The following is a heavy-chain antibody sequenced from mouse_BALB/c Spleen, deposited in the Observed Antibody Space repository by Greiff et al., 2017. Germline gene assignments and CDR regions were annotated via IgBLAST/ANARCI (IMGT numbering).Heavy chain of an antibody. D-gene: IGHD2-3*01. V-gene: IGHV14-3*02. CDR3: ARDGYYLYFDY. CDR2: IDPANGNT. CDR1: GFNIKDTY. J-gene: IGHJ2*01. Sequence: VTLIESGAELVKPGASLKFSCTASGFNIKDTYMHWVEQSPEQGLEWIGRIDPANGNTKYDPKFQGQATITADTSYNTAYLQLSSLTSEDTAVYYCARDGYYLYFDYWGQGTTLTVSS.